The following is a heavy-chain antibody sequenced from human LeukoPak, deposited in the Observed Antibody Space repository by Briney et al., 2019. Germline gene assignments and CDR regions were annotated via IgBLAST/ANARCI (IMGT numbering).Heavy chain of an antibody. J-gene: IGHJ4*02. CDR1: GGSFSGYY. CDR2: INHSGST. Sequence: PSETLSLTCAVYGGSFSGYYWSWIRQPPGKGLEWIGEINHSGSTNHNPSLKSRVTISVDTSKNQFSLKLSSVTAADTAVYYCARGRPSAAGSLDYWGQGTLVTVSS. V-gene: IGHV4-34*01. D-gene: IGHD6-13*01. CDR3: ARGRPSAAGSLDY.